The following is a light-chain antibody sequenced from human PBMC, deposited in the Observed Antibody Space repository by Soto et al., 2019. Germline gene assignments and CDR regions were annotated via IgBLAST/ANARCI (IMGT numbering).Light chain of an antibody. V-gene: IGLV2-18*02. CDR1: SSDVGSYNR. CDR2: EVK. Sequence: QSALTQPPSVSGSPGQSGTISCTGTSSDVGSYNRVSWYQQPPGTVPRLLIYEVKVRRSGVPDRFSGSKSGNTASLTISGLHAEDEADYYCTSYTTSNTVIFGGGTKLTVL. CDR3: TSYTTSNTVI. J-gene: IGLJ2*01.